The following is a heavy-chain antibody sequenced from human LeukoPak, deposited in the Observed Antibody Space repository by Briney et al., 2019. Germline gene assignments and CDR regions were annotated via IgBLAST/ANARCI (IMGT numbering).Heavy chain of an antibody. CDR3: ASLSGLQEGAFDI. Sequence: SETLSLTCTVSGGSISSSSYYWGWIRQPPGKGLEWIGSIYYSGSTYYNPSLKSRVTISVDTSENQFSLKLSSVTAADTAVYYCASLSGLQEGAFDIWGQGTMVTVSS. CDR1: GGSISSSSYY. CDR2: IYYSGST. D-gene: IGHD5-18*01. V-gene: IGHV4-39*01. J-gene: IGHJ3*02.